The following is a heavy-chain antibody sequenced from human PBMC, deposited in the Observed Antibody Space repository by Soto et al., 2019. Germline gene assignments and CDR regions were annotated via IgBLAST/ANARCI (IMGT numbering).Heavy chain of an antibody. V-gene: IGHV3-23*01. CDR2: VSGSGAAT. CDR3: VKYGGILPVPAANCISWLDS. Sequence: GGSLRLSCAASGFTFGSYAMSWVRQAPGKGLEWVSAVSGSGAATYYADSVKGRFTISRDNSKNTLYLQMNSLRAEDTALYYCVKYGGILPVPAANCISWLDSWGQGTLVTVSS. CDR1: GFTFGSYA. D-gene: IGHD2-2*01. J-gene: IGHJ5*01.